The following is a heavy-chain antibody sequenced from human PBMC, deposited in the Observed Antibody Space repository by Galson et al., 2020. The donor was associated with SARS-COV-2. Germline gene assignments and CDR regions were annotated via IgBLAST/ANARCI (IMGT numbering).Heavy chain of an antibody. V-gene: IGHV3-30*04. J-gene: IGHJ4*02. CDR2: ISYDGSNK. D-gene: IGHD4-17*01. Sequence: TGGSLRLSCAASGFTFSSYAMHWVRQAPGKGLEWVAVISYDGSNKYYADSVKGRYTISRDNSKNTLYLQMNSLRAEDTAVYYCARDGDDYGDNITFDYWGQGTLVTVSS. CDR3: ARDGDDYGDNITFDY. CDR1: GFTFSSYA.